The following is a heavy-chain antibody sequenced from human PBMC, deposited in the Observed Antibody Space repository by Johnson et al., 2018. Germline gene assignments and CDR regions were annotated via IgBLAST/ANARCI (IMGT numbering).Heavy chain of an antibody. CDR2: INRDGSSR. CDR3: ARVRFSGNYVAEYFQY. CDR1: GFTFSNYW. Sequence: EVQLLETGGGLVQXGGSLRLSCAASGFTFSNYWMHWVRQAPGKGLVWVSRINRDGSSRNYADSVKGRFTISRDNAKNTMHLQMNSLKVEDTGVYYCARVRFSGNYVAEYFQYWGQGILVTVSS. V-gene: IGHV3-74*01. D-gene: IGHD1-26*01. J-gene: IGHJ1*01.